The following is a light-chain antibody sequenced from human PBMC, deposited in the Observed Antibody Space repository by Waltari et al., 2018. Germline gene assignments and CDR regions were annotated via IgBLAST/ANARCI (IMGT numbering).Light chain of an antibody. CDR2: DAS. J-gene: IGKJ4*01. CDR3: QQYDNLPRVT. V-gene: IGKV1-33*01. Sequence: DIPLTQSPSSLSASVADRVTITCQASPDISNYLNWYQQKPGKAPKLLIYDASNLETGVPSRFSGSGSGTDFTFTISSLQPEDIATYYCQQYDNLPRVTFGGGTKVEIK. CDR1: PDISNY.